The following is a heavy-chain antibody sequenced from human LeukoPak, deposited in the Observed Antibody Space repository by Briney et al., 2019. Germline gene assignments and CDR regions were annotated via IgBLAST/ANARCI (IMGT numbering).Heavy chain of an antibody. CDR1: GGSISSGGYC. D-gene: IGHD6-13*01. CDR3: ARAIAAAGTPFDY. V-gene: IGHV4-31*03. CDR2: IYYSGST. Sequence: SQTLSLTCTVSGGSISSGGYCWGWIRQHPGKGLEWIGYIYYSGSTYYNPSLKSRITISVDTSKNQFSLKLSSVTAADTAVYYCARAIAAAGTPFDYWGQGTLVTVSS. J-gene: IGHJ4*02.